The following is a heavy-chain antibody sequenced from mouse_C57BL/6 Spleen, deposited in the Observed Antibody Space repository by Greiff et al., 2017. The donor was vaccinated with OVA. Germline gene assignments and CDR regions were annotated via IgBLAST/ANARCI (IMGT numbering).Heavy chain of an antibody. CDR1: GYTFTSYG. V-gene: IGHV1-81*01. J-gene: IGHJ1*03. CDR2: IYPRSGNT. CDR3: ASSITTVVANWYFDV. D-gene: IGHD1-1*01. Sequence: VNVVESGAELARPGASVKLSCKASGYTFTSYGISWVKQRTGQGLEWIGEIYPRSGNTYYNEKFKGKATLTADKSSSTAYMELRSLTSEDSAVYFCASSITTVVANWYFDVWGTGTTVTVSS.